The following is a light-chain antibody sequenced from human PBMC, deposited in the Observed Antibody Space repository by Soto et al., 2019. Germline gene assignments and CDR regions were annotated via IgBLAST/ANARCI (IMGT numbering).Light chain of an antibody. CDR2: DAS. Sequence: EIVLTQSPATMSLSPGERATLSCRTSQSVGTYLAWYQQKPGQAPRLLIYDASNRATGIPARFSGSGSGTDFTLTISSLEPEDFGVYYCQQLSVYVTFGGGTKVDVK. CDR3: QQLSVYVT. J-gene: IGKJ4*01. V-gene: IGKV3-11*01. CDR1: QSVGTY.